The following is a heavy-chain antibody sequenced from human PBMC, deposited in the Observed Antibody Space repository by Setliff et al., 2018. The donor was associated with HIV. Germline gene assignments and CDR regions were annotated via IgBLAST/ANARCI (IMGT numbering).Heavy chain of an antibody. CDR3: ARGVGTLGSNYYGMDV. V-gene: IGHV4-59*01. CDR2: IYYSGST. J-gene: IGHJ6*02. Sequence: PSETLSLTCTVSGGSISSYYWNWIRQPPGKGLEWIGYIYYSGSTKYNPSLKSRVTILVDTSKNQFSLKLSSVTAADTAVYYCARGVGTLGSNYYGMDVWGQGTTVTV. D-gene: IGHD3-16*01. CDR1: GGSISSYY.